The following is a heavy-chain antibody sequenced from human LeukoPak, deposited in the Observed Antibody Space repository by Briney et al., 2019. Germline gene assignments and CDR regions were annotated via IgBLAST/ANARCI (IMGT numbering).Heavy chain of an antibody. D-gene: IGHD3-22*01. CDR2: ISYDGSNK. V-gene: IGHV3-30*19. CDR1: GFTFSTSG. Sequence: GGSLRLSCAASGFTFSTSGMHWVRQSPGKGLEWVTLISYDGSNKYYADSVKGRFTISRDNSKNTLYLQMNSLRAEDTAVYYCAKPPHYYDSSGYYWGQGTLVTVSS. J-gene: IGHJ4*02. CDR3: AKPPHYYDSSGYY.